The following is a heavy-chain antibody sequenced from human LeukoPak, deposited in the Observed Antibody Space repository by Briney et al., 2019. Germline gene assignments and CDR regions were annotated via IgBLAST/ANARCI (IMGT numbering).Heavy chain of an antibody. Sequence: SETLSLTCTVSGGSISPYYWNWIRQPAGKGLEWIGRIFTTGSTFCNPSLKSRVTMSVDTSKNQFSLKLSSVTAADTAVYYCASRDGWSGSYHGFDPWGQGTLVTVSS. D-gene: IGHD1-26*01. V-gene: IGHV4-4*07. CDR1: GGSISPYY. CDR3: ASRDGWSGSYHGFDP. CDR2: IFTTGST. J-gene: IGHJ5*02.